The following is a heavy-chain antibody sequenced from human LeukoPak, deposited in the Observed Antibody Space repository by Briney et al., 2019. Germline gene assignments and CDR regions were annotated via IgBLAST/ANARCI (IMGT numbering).Heavy chain of an antibody. CDR2: ISYDGNNK. Sequence: GRSLRLSCAASGFTFSSYAMHWVRQAPGKGLEWVAVISYDGNNKYYADSVKGRFTISRDNSKNTLYLQMDSLRAEDTAVYYCASRRITEIKGAFDIWGQGTMVTVSS. J-gene: IGHJ3*02. CDR3: ASRRITEIKGAFDI. D-gene: IGHD5-24*01. CDR1: GFTFSSYA. V-gene: IGHV3-30-3*01.